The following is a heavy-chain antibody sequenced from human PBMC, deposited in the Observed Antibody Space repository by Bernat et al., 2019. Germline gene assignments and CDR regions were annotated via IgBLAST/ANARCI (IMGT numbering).Heavy chain of an antibody. Sequence: QVQLQQWGAGLLKPSETLSLTCAVYGGSFSGYYWSWIRQPPGKGLEWIGEINRSGSTNYNPSLKSRVTISVDTSKNQFSLKLSSVTAADTAVYYCARGHDYYFDLCGRGTLVTVSS. CDR2: INRSGST. CDR3: ARGHDYYFDL. V-gene: IGHV4-34*01. CDR1: GGSFSGYY. J-gene: IGHJ2*01. D-gene: IGHD4-11*01.